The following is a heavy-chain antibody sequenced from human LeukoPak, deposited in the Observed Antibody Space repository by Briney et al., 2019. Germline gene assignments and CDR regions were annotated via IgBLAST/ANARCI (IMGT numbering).Heavy chain of an antibody. CDR2: MSCSRSYI. V-gene: IGHV3-21*01. CDR1: GLTFSSYS. CDR3: ARERGRGVVDY. D-gene: IGHD3-10*01. Sequence: PGGSLRLSYGVSGLTFSSYSMQGVRQAPARGLEWVSYMSCSRSYIYYAESVKDRFTIYSDNPKNSPYLQMNSLRAEDTAVHYCARERGRGVVDYWGQGTRDSVS. J-gene: IGHJ4*02.